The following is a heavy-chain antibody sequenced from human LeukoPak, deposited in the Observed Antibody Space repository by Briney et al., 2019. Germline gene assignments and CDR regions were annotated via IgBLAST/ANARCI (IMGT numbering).Heavy chain of an antibody. Sequence: GGSLRLSCAASGFTFSSYGMHWVRQAPGKGLEWVAVISYDGSNKYYADSVKGRFTISRDNSKNTLYLQMNSLRAEDTAVYYCAKDWQQLVLDYWGQGTLVNVSS. CDR2: ISYDGSNK. J-gene: IGHJ4*02. V-gene: IGHV3-30*18. CDR1: GFTFSSYG. D-gene: IGHD6-13*01. CDR3: AKDWQQLVLDY.